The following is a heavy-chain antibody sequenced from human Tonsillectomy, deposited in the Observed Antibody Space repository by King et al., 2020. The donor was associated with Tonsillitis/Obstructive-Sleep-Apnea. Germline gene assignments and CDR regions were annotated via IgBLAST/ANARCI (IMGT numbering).Heavy chain of an antibody. J-gene: IGHJ4*02. CDR1: GFTVSSNY. D-gene: IGHD4-17*01. Sequence: VQLVESGGGLIQPGGSLRLSCAASGFTVSSNYMSWVRQAPGKGLEWVSVIYSGGSTYYADSVKGRFTISRNNSKNTLYLQMNSLRAEDTAVYYCALSTVTTAWFDYWGQGTLVTVSS. V-gene: IGHV3-53*01. CDR2: IYSGGST. CDR3: ALSTVTTAWFDY.